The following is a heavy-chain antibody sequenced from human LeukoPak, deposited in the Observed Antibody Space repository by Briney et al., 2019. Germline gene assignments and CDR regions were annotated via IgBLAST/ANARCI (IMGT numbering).Heavy chain of an antibody. CDR3: VYGSYSSSPDY. CDR1: GGSFSGYY. V-gene: IGHV4-34*01. Sequence: SETLSLTCAVYGGSFSGYYWSWIRQPPGKGLEWIGEINHSGSTNYNPSLKSRVTISVDTSKNQFSLKLSSVTAADTAVYYCVYGSYSSSPDYWGQGTLVTVSS. D-gene: IGHD6-6*01. CDR2: INHSGST. J-gene: IGHJ4*02.